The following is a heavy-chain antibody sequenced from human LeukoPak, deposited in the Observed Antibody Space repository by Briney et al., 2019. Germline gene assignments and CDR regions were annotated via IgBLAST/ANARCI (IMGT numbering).Heavy chain of an antibody. D-gene: IGHD2-15*01. CDR3: VRQTLVVVAAFFDY. CDR1: GFIFRDYE. CDR2: IGSSSATI. Sequence: GGSLRLSCVGSGFIFRDYEMNWVRQAPGKGLEWIAYIGSSSATIHYPDSVKGRFTISRDNAKNSLFLEMTSLRAEDTAVYYCVRQTLVVVAAFFDYWGQGALVTVSS. V-gene: IGHV3-48*03. J-gene: IGHJ4*02.